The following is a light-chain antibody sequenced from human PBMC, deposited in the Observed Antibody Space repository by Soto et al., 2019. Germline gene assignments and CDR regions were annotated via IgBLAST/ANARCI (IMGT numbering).Light chain of an antibody. V-gene: IGLV1-44*01. CDR1: NSNIGSNT. Sequence: QSVLTQPRSASGTPGQRVTISCSGSNSNIGSNTVSWYQQLPRSAPNLLIYSNNQRPSGVPDRFSGSKSATSASLAISGLQSEDEADYYCAAWDDSLNGRVFGGGTKLTVL. CDR3: AAWDDSLNGRV. J-gene: IGLJ3*02. CDR2: SNN.